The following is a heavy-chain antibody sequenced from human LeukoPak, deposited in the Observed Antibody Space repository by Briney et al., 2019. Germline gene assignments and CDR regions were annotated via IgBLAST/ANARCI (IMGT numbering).Heavy chain of an antibody. D-gene: IGHD2-2*01. CDR2: IIPIFGTA. CDR1: GGTFSSYA. V-gene: IGHV1-69*13. Sequence: SVKVSCKASGGTFSSYAISWVRQAPGQGLEWMGGIIPIFGTANYAQKFQGRVTITADESTSTAYMELSSLRSEDTAVYYCAGEGVVVPAAMSPLGYWGQGTLVTVSS. J-gene: IGHJ4*02. CDR3: AGEGVVVPAAMSPLGY.